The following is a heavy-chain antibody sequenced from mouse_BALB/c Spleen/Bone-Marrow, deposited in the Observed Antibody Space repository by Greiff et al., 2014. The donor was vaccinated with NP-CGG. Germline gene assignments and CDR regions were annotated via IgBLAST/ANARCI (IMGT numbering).Heavy chain of an antibody. CDR2: IYPGDGST. Sequence: VKLMESGPELVKPGASVKTSCKASGYTFTSYYIHWVKQRPGQGLEWIGWIYPGDGSTKYNEKFKGKTTLTADKSSSTAYMLLSSLTSEDSAIYFCAIYYDYSWYFDVWGAGTTVTVSS. V-gene: IGHV1S56*01. CDR3: AIYYDYSWYFDV. D-gene: IGHD2-4*01. CDR1: GYTFTSYY. J-gene: IGHJ1*01.